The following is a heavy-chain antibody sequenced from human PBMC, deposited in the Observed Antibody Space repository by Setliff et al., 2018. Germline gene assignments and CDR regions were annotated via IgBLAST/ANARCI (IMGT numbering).Heavy chain of an antibody. CDR1: GNRFTDYN. CDR3: ARDGGDYFYYMDV. Sequence: ASVKVSCKASGNRFTDYNLHWVRQAPGQGLEWMGWINPDSGDTHSAQKFQGRVTMTRDTSINTAYMELGSLTSDDTAFYYCARDGGDYFYYMDVWGKGTTVTVSS. J-gene: IGHJ6*03. D-gene: IGHD1-26*01. V-gene: IGHV1-2*02. CDR2: INPDSGDT.